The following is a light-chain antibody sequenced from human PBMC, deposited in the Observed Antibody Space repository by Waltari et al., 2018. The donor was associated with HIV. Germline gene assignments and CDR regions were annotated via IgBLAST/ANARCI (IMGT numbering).Light chain of an antibody. CDR1: PSNVASNH. V-gene: IGLV1-44*01. Sequence: QSVLTQPPSTSGTTGQGVSMSCSGSPSNVASNHVIWYRQVPGAAPKLLMYSDNQRPSGVPDRISGFKSGTSASLAISGLQSEDEADYFCATWDDRLNRPVFGGGTKLTVL. CDR2: SDN. J-gene: IGLJ2*01. CDR3: ATWDDRLNRPV.